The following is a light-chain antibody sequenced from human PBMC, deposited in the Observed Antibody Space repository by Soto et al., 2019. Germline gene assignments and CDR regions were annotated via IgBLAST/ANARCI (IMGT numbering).Light chain of an antibody. V-gene: IGKV1-39*01. J-gene: IGKJ1*01. CDR1: QSIDRY. Sequence: DIQVTQSPSSLSASVGDRVTITCRAGQSIDRYLNWYQQKPGKAPKLLIYAASSLESGVPSRFXGSGSGTDFTLTISSLQPEDFATYHCQQSFSNPTWTFGQGTKVEMK. CDR2: AAS. CDR3: QQSFSNPTWT.